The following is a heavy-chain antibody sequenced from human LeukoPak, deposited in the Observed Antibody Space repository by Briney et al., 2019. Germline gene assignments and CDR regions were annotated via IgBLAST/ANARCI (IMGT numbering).Heavy chain of an antibody. CDR1: GYTFSGLY. CDR3: ASQTEYCSGGSCPEYYFDY. Sequence: SVKVSCKASGYTFSGLYIHWVPQAPGQGLEGMVWINPNSGGTNYAQKFEGRVTVTRDTSISTAYMELSRLRSADTAVYYCASQTEYCSGGSCPEYYFDYWGQGTLVTVSS. J-gene: IGHJ4*02. CDR2: INPNSGGT. D-gene: IGHD2-15*01. V-gene: IGHV1-2*02.